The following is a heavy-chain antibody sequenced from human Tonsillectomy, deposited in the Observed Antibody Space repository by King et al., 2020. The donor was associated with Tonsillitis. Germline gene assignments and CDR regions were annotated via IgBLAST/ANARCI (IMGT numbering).Heavy chain of an antibody. D-gene: IGHD2-15*01. V-gene: IGHV4-59*01. CDR1: GGSITGYY. Sequence: VQLQESGPGLVKPSETLSLTCTVSGGSITGYYWAWIRQPPGKGLEWIGYSYYSGTTNYNPSLKSRVTISVDTSKNQFSLRLTSVTAADTAVYYCARDSGGWTLINYYMDVWGKGTTVTVSS. CDR2: SYYSGTT. J-gene: IGHJ6*03. CDR3: ARDSGGWTLINYYMDV.